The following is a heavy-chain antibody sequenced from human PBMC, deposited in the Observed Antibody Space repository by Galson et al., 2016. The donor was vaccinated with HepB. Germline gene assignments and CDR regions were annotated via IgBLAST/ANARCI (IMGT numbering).Heavy chain of an antibody. CDR2: IKRNTDGGTT. CDR1: GITFSNAW. Sequence: SLRLSCAASGITFSNAWMSWVRQAPGKGLEWVGRIKRNTDGGTTDYAALVKGRLIITRDDSKKTLYLQMNNLKIEDTAVYYCSTYLLWFGELSTSDYWGQGTLVTVSS. CDR3: STYLLWFGELSTSDY. D-gene: IGHD3-10*01. J-gene: IGHJ4*02. V-gene: IGHV3-15*01.